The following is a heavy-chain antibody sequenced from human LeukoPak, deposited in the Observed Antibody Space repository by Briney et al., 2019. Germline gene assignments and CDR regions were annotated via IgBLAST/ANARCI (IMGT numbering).Heavy chain of an antibody. Sequence: SETLSLTCAVYGGSLSGYYWTWIRQPPGKGLEWIGEINDSGSTNCNPSLKSRVTMSVDTSKNQFSLTLSSVTAVDTAVYYCARAGGSSWSSLDYWGQGSLVTVSS. CDR2: INDSGST. CDR1: GGSLSGYY. D-gene: IGHD6-13*01. CDR3: ARAGGSSWSSLDY. V-gene: IGHV4-34*01. J-gene: IGHJ4*02.